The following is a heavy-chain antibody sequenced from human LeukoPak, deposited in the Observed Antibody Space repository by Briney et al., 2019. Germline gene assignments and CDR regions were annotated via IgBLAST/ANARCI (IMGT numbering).Heavy chain of an antibody. V-gene: IGHV4-61*02. Sequence: SETLSLTCTVSGGPISSSSYSWSWIRQPAGKGLEWIGRIYTSGGTNYNPSLKSRVTMSLDTSKNQFSRKVTSVTAADTAVYYCARGRKGRYDSSSYYYNYYMDVWGKGTTVTVSS. CDR1: GGPISSSSYS. CDR3: ARGRKGRYDSSSYYYNYYMDV. CDR2: IYTSGGT. D-gene: IGHD3-22*01. J-gene: IGHJ6*03.